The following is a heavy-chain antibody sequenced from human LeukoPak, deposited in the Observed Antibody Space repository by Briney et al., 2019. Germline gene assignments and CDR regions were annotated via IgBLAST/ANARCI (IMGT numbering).Heavy chain of an antibody. Sequence: SVKVSCKASGGTFSSYAISRVRQAPGQGLEWMGRIIPIFGTANYAQKFQGRVTITTDESTSTAYMELSSLRSEDTAVYYCARASSGWYGLDYWGQGTLVTVSS. CDR3: ARASSGWYGLDY. CDR1: GGTFSSYA. CDR2: IIPIFGTA. V-gene: IGHV1-69*05. D-gene: IGHD6-19*01. J-gene: IGHJ4*02.